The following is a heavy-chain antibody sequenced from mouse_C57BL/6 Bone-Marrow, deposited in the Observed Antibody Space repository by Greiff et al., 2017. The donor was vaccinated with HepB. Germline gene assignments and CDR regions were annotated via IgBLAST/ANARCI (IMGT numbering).Heavy chain of an antibody. J-gene: IGHJ4*01. CDR1: GFTFSSYA. CDR3: ARSSYDYAMDY. Sequence: EVKLVESGGGLVKPGGSLKLSCAASGFTFSSYAMSWVRQTPEKRLEWVATISDGGSYTYYPDNVKGRFTISRGNAKNNLYLQMSHLKSEDTAMYYCARSSYDYAMDYWGQGTSVTVSS. D-gene: IGHD6-1*01. CDR2: ISDGGSYT. V-gene: IGHV5-4*03.